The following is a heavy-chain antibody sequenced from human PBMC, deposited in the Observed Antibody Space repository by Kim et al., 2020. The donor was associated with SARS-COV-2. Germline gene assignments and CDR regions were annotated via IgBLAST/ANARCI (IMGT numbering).Heavy chain of an antibody. V-gene: IGHV3-20*03. Sequence: VKGRFTISRDNAKNTLYLQMNSLRAEDTALYYCARALSGPGATAWYFDLWGHGTLVTVSS. J-gene: IGHJ2*01. CDR3: ARALSGPGATAWYFDL.